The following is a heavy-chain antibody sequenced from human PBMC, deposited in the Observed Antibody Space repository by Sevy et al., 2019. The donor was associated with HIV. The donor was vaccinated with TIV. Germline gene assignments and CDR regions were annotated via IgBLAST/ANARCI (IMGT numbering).Heavy chain of an antibody. Sequence: GGSLRLSCAASGFTFNTHAMNWVRQAPVKGLEWVSVVSGTGSSTHYADSVKGRFTISRDNSKNTLYLQMNSLIDDDTDVYYCAKALNPALESMIEVIFRTLKGFDVWGQGTMVTVSS. CDR2: VSGTGSST. CDR1: GFTFNTHA. D-gene: IGHD3-22*01. J-gene: IGHJ3*01. V-gene: IGHV3-23*01. CDR3: AKALNPALESMIEVIFRTLKGFDV.